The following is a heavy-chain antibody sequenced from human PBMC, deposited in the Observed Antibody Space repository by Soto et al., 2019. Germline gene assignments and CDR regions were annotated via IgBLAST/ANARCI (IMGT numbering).Heavy chain of an antibody. CDR3: ARDLRCSDVSCSKSFDS. CDR1: GYTFTSYY. V-gene: IGHV1-46*01. J-gene: IGHJ4*02. Sequence: QVQLVQSGAEVKPPGASVTVSCKASGYTFTSYYMHWVRQAPGQGLEWMGIINPSSGKTGYAQKFQGRVTMTGDTSTSTVCMELRSLTSEDTAVYFCARDLRCSDVSCSKSFDSWGQGALVTVSS. D-gene: IGHD2-15*01. CDR2: INPSSGKT.